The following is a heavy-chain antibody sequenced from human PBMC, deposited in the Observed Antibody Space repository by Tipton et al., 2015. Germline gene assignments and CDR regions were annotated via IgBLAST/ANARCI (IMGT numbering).Heavy chain of an antibody. Sequence: TLSLTCAVSAYSISSDYYWGWIRQPPGKGLEWIGSISHSGNTYYNPSLKSRVTISADTSKNQFSLRLSSVTAADTAAYYCACHDYDLLTRDYQTVDYWGQGTRVTVSS. V-gene: IGHV4-38-2*01. CDR2: ISHSGNT. J-gene: IGHJ4*02. D-gene: IGHD3-9*01. CDR1: AYSISSDYY. CDR3: ACHDYDLLTRDYQTVDY.